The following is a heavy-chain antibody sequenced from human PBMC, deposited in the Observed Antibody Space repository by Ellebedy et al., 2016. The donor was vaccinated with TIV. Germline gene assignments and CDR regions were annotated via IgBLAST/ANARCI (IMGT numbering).Heavy chain of an antibody. CDR1: GFTFSSYS. Sequence: GESLKISCAASGFTFSSYSMNWVRQAPGKGLEWVSSISSSSSYIYYADSVKGRFTISRDNTKNSLYLQMNSLRAEDTAVYYCARQTWRYDMDVWGQGTTVTVSS. CDR3: ARQTWRYDMDV. V-gene: IGHV3-21*01. CDR2: ISSSSSYI. J-gene: IGHJ6*02.